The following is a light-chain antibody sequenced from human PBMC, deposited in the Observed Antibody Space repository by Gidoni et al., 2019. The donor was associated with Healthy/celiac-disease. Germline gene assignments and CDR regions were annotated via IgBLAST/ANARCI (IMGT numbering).Light chain of an antibody. V-gene: IGKV4-1*01. CDR2: GAS. CDR3: QQYYSTPYT. Sequence: DIVMTQSPDSLAVSLGERATIKCKASQSVLYSSNNRNYLAWYQQKPGQPPKLLIYGASTRESGVPDRFSGSGSGTDFTLTISSLQAEDVAVYYCQQYYSTPYTFGQGTKLEIK. CDR1: QSVLYSSNNRNY. J-gene: IGKJ2*01.